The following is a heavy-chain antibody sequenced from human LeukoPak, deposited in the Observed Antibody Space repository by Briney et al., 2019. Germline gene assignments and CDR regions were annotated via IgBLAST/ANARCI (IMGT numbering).Heavy chain of an antibody. Sequence: SVKVSCKASGGTFINYAINWVRQAPGQGLEWMGGIIPIFGTAHYSQKFQGRVTITAVDSMNTAYMELSSLRSDDTAVYYCARGWLAETTVVTPYNYWGQGTLVTVSS. V-gene: IGHV1-69*13. CDR1: GGTFINYA. J-gene: IGHJ4*02. D-gene: IGHD4-23*01. CDR2: IIPIFGTA. CDR3: ARGWLAETTVVTPYNY.